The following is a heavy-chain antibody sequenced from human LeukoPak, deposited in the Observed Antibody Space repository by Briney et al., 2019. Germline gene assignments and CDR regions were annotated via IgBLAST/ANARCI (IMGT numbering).Heavy chain of an antibody. J-gene: IGHJ4*02. V-gene: IGHV3-30*02. Sequence: GSLRLSCAASGFTFSSYGMHWVRQAPGKGLEWVAFIRYDGSNKYYADSVKGRFTISRDNSKNTLFLQMNSLRAEDTAVYYCAKDYCSSTSCFYFDYWGQGTLVTVSS. CDR1: GFTFSSYG. CDR2: IRYDGSNK. CDR3: AKDYCSSTSCFYFDY. D-gene: IGHD2-2*01.